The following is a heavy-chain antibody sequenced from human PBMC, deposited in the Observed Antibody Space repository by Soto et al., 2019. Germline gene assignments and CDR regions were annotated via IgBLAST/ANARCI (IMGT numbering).Heavy chain of an antibody. V-gene: IGHV4-30-4*01. Sequence: SETLSLTCTVSGGSISSGDYYWSWIRQPPGKGLEWIAYIYYSGSTYYNPSLKSRVTISVDTPRSQFSLNLSSVTAADTAVYYCARVGRSCSSTSCPYYYFGMDVWGQGTTVTVSS. J-gene: IGHJ6*02. CDR2: IYYSGST. D-gene: IGHD2-2*01. CDR1: GGSISSGDYY. CDR3: ARVGRSCSSTSCPYYYFGMDV.